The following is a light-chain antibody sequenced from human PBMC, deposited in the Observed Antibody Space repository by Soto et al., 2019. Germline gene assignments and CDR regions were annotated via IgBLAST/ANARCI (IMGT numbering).Light chain of an antibody. Sequence: EIGMTQSPATLYVSPGEIATLSCRASQSVSSNSLAWYQQKPGQAPRLLIYGASNRATGIPDRFSGSGSGTDFTLTISRLEPEDFAVYYCQQYGRSGTFGQGTKVDI. V-gene: IGKV3-20*01. CDR3: QQYGRSGT. CDR1: QSVSSNS. CDR2: GAS. J-gene: IGKJ1*01.